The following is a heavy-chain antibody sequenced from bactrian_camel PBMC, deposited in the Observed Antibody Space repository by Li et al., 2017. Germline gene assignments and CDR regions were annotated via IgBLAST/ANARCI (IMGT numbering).Heavy chain of an antibody. CDR3: RSWCGVGGYF. V-gene: IGHV3S54*01. CDR2: IDTSVGHT. D-gene: IGHD2*01. J-gene: IGHJ4*01. Sequence: VQLVESGGGSVQTGGSLKLSCKVSGRSNCLGWYRQAPGKEREGVASIDTSVGHTLYANSVKGRFTISRDNANNALYLQMNSLKPEDTAIYYCRSWCGVGGYFWGRGTQVTVS. CDR1: GRSNC.